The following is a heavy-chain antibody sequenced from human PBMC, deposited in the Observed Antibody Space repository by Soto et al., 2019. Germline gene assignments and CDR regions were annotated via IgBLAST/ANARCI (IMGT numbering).Heavy chain of an antibody. D-gene: IGHD2-2*01. CDR2: ISYDGSNK. CDR3: ARNLLVVVPAAMGGGDYYYYYYGMDV. J-gene: IGHJ6*02. Sequence: GGSLRLSCAASGFTFSSYAMHWVRQAPGKGLEWVAVISYDGSNKYYADSVKGRFTISRDNSKNTLYLQMNSLRAEDTAVYYCARNLLVVVPAAMGGGDYYYYYYGMDVWGQGTTVTVSS. CDR1: GFTFSSYA. V-gene: IGHV3-30-3*01.